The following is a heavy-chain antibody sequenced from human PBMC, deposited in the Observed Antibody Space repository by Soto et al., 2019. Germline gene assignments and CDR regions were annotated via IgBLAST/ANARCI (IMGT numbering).Heavy chain of an antibody. Sequence: ASVKVSCKASGDTFTSYAMHWVRQAPGQRLEWMGWINAGNGNTKYSQKFQGRVTITRDTSASTAYMELSSLRSEDTAVYYCASSRITMVPYGMDVWGQGTTVTVSS. CDR2: INAGNGNT. V-gene: IGHV1-3*01. CDR1: GDTFTSYA. J-gene: IGHJ6*02. D-gene: IGHD3-10*01. CDR3: ASSRITMVPYGMDV.